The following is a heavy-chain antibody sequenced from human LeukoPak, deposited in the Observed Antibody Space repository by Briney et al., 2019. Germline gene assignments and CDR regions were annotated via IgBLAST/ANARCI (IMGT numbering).Heavy chain of an antibody. V-gene: IGHV4-61*01. CDR1: GASISSGSYY. CDR3: ARGVYDSSGYYLYYYYMDV. Sequence: SETLSLTCTVSGASISSGSYYWSWIRQPPGKGLEWIGYIYYSGSTNYNPSLKSRVTISVDTSKNQFSLKLSSVTAADTAVYYCARGVYDSSGYYLYYYYMDVWGKGTTVTVSS. CDR2: IYYSGST. J-gene: IGHJ6*03. D-gene: IGHD3-22*01.